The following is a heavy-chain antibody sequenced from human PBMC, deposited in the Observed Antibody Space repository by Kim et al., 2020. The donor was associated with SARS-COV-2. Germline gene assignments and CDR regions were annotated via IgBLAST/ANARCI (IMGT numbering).Heavy chain of an antibody. CDR1: GGSFSGYY. D-gene: IGHD3-10*01. CDR3: AREVGRGVITNFDY. CDR2: INHSGST. V-gene: IGHV4-34*01. Sequence: SETLSLTCAVYGGSFSGYYWSWIRQPPGKGLEWIGEINHSGSTNYNPSLKSRVTISVDTSKNQFSLKLSSVTAADTAVYYCAREVGRGVITNFDYWGQGTLVTVSS. J-gene: IGHJ4*02.